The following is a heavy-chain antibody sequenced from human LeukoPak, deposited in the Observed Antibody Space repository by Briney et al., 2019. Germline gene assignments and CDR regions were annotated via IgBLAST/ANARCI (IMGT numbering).Heavy chain of an antibody. D-gene: IGHD3-3*01. V-gene: IGHV4-59*08. CDR1: GGSISSYY. Sequence: PSETLSLTCTVSGGSISSYYWSWIRQPPGKGLEWIGYIYYSGSTNYNPSLKSRVTISVDTSKNQFSLKLSSVTAADTAVYYCARDYDFYWFDPWGQGTLVTVSS. CDR3: ARDYDFYWFDP. CDR2: IYYSGST. J-gene: IGHJ5*02.